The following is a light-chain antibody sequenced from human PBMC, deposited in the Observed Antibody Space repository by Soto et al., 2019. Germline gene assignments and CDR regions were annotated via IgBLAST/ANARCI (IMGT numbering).Light chain of an antibody. CDR1: SSDVGSYNR. CDR3: SSYTSSSTFNVV. Sequence: QAVVTQPPSVSGSPGQSVTISCTGTSSDVGSYNRVSWYQQPPGTAPKLMIYEVSNRPSGVPDRFSGSKSGNTASLTISGLQAEDEADYYCSSYTSSSTFNVVFGGGTKVTVL. J-gene: IGLJ2*01. CDR2: EVS. V-gene: IGLV2-18*02.